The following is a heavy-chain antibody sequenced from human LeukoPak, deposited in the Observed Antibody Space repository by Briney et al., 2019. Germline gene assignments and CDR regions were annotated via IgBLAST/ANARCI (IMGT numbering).Heavy chain of an antibody. Sequence: PGGSLRLSCAASGFTFSSYAMHWVRQAPGKGLEWVAVISYDGSNKYYADSVKGRFTISRDNSKNTLYLQMNRLRAEDTAVYYCARENLGIAARPHGSYFDYWGQGTLVTVSS. V-gene: IGHV3-30-3*01. CDR1: GFTFSSYA. CDR2: ISYDGSNK. CDR3: ARENLGIAARPHGSYFDY. D-gene: IGHD6-6*01. J-gene: IGHJ4*02.